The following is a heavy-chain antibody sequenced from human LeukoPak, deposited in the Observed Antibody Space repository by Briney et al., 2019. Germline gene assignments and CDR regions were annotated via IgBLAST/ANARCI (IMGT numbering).Heavy chain of an antibody. CDR1: GYAFTSYD. Sequence: ASVKVSCKASGYAFTSYDINWVRQASGQGLEWMGWLNPNSGNTDYAQKFKGRVTITSSTSTSTVFMELGSLTSEDTAVYYCARGGASADARRFDPWGQGTLVTVSS. J-gene: IGHJ5*02. CDR3: ARGGASADARRFDP. CDR2: LNPNSGNT. V-gene: IGHV1-8*01. D-gene: IGHD1-26*01.